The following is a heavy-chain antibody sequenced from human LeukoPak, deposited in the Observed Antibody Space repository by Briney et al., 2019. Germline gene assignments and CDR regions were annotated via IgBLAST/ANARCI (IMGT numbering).Heavy chain of an antibody. CDR3: ARGQGYSYGYEWFDP. CDR2: IYYSGST. J-gene: IGHJ5*02. CDR1: GASISSYS. V-gene: IGHV4-59*01. Sequence: TSETLSLTCTVSGASISSYSWGWIRQPPGKGLEWIGYIYYSGSTNYNPSLKSRVIISVDTSKNQFSLKLSSVTAADTAVYYCARGQGYSYGYEWFDPWGQGTLVTVSS. D-gene: IGHD5-18*01.